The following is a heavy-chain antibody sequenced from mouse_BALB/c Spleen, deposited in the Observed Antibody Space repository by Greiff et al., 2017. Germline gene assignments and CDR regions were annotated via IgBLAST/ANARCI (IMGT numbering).Heavy chain of an antibody. D-gene: IGHD2-3*01. Sequence: QVQLQQSAAELARPGASVKMSCKASGYTFTSYTMHWVKQRPGQGLEWIGYINPSSGYTEYNQKFKDKTTLTADKSSSTAYMQLSSLTSEDSAVYYCARYSLDGYYEAMDYWGQGTSVTVSS. CDR1: GYTFTSYT. J-gene: IGHJ4*01. V-gene: IGHV1-4*02. CDR2: INPSSGYT. CDR3: ARYSLDGYYEAMDY.